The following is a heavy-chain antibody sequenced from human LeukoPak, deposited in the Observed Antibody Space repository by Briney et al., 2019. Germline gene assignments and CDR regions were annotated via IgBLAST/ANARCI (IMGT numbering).Heavy chain of an antibody. CDR2: VSHSGSS. J-gene: IGHJ5*02. Sequence: GSLRLSCEGSGFSFGEYLMSWVRQAPGKGLEWIGEVSHSGSSNYNPSLKSRINISLDTSKSQFSLRLTSVTAADTAVYYCARGIFYGGRNQYIWLDLWGQGTLVTVSS. D-gene: IGHD4-23*01. CDR1: GFSFGEYL. CDR3: ARGIFYGGRNQYIWLDL. V-gene: IGHV4-34*01.